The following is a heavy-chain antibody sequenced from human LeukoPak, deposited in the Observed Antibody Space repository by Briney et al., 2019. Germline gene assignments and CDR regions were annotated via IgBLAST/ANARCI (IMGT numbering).Heavy chain of an antibody. D-gene: IGHD4-17*01. CDR1: GFTFSSYA. CDR3: AKDRGDAANRYFDY. J-gene: IGHJ4*02. CDR2: ISGSGGST. V-gene: IGHV3-23*01. Sequence: GGSLRLSCVASGFTFSSYAMKWVRQAPGKGLEWVSGISGSGGSTYYADSVKGRFSISGDNSKNTVYLQMSSLRAEDTAIYYCAKDRGDAANRYFDYWGQGTLVTVSS.